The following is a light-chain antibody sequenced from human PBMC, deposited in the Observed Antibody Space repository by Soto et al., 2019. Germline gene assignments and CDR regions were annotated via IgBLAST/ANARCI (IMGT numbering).Light chain of an antibody. CDR3: QQYTGPPTT. CDR2: GAS. Sequence: EIVLTQSPGTLSLSPGERATLSCISSQSVSRGYLAWYQQKPGQAPRLLIYGASTRAAGIPDRFSGSGSGTDFTLTITRLEPEDSAVYFCQQYTGPPTTFGQGTRLEIK. CDR1: QSVSRGY. J-gene: IGKJ5*01. V-gene: IGKV3-20*01.